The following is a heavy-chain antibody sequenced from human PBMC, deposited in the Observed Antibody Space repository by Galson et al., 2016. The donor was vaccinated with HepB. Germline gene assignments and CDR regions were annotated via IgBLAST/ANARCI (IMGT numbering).Heavy chain of an antibody. CDR1: GFTVSNNY. Sequence: SLRLSCAASGFTVSNNYMSWVRQAPGKGLECVSLIYSGGSTSYADSVKGRFTISRDHFKNTLYLQMNSLRAEDTAVYFCTCGRSPGAYWGQGTLVTVSS. CDR2: IYSGGST. J-gene: IGHJ4*02. CDR3: TCGRSPGAY. V-gene: IGHV3-53*01. D-gene: IGHD3-16*02.